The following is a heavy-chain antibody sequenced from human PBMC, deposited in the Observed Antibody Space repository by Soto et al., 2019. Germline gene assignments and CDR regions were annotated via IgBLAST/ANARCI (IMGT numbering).Heavy chain of an antibody. V-gene: IGHV4-59*08. J-gene: IGHJ4*02. Sequence: SETLSLTCTVSGGSISSYYWSWIRQPPGKGLEWIGYIYYSGSTNYNPSLKSRVTISVDTSKNQFSLKLSSVTAADTAVYYCARRNRVEVGGTSYYLDYWGQGTMVTVSS. D-gene: IGHD2-2*01. CDR1: GGSISSYY. CDR2: IYYSGST. CDR3: ARRNRVEVGGTSYYLDY.